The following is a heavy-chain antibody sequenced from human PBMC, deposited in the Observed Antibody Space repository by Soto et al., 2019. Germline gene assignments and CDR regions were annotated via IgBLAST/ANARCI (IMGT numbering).Heavy chain of an antibody. D-gene: IGHD3-3*01. J-gene: IGHJ4*02. CDR2: ISWNSGSI. V-gene: IGHV3-9*02. CDR1: GFTSGDYA. Sequence: SLRLSCAASGFTSGDYAMHWVRQAPGKGLVWVSGISWNSGSIGYADSVKGRFTISRDNAKNSLYLQMNSLRAEDTALYYCAKDGRYYDFWSGYYPQPLFDYWGQGTLVTVSS. CDR3: AKDGRYYDFWSGYYPQPLFDY.